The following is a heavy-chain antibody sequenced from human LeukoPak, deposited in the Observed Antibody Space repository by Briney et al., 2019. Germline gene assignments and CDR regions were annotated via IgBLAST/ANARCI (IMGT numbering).Heavy chain of an antibody. CDR2: ISYDGSNK. CDR3: ARDSSDDGSGYPDY. D-gene: IGHD3-22*01. Sequence: PGRSLRLSCAASGFTFSSYAMHWVRQAPGKGLEWVAVISYDGSNKYYADSVKGRFTISRDNSKNTLYLQMNSLRAEDRAVYYWARDSSDDGSGYPDYWGQGTLVTVSS. V-gene: IGHV3-30-3*01. CDR1: GFTFSSYA. J-gene: IGHJ4*02.